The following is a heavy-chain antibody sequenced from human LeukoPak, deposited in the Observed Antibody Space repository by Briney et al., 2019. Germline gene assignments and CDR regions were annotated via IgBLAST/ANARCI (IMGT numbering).Heavy chain of an antibody. J-gene: IGHJ4*02. D-gene: IGHD3-22*01. V-gene: IGHV4-34*01. CDR1: GGSFSGYY. CDR2: INHSGST. CDR3: ARVDYYDSSGGSDY. Sequence: SETLSLTCAVYGGSFSGYYWGWIRQPPGKGLEWIGEINHSGSTNYNPSLKSRVTISVDTSKNQFSLKLSSVTAADTAVYYCARVDYYDSSGGSDYWGQGTLVTVSS.